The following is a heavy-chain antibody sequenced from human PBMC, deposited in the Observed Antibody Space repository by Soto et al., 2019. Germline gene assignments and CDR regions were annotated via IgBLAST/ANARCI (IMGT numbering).Heavy chain of an antibody. CDR3: ARGSPVTTVWVNYGMDV. D-gene: IGHD4-4*01. Sequence: PSETLSLTCTVSGGSISSSSYYWGWIRQPPGKGLEWIGSIYYSGSTYYNPSLKSRVTISVDTSKNQFSLKLSSVTAADTAVYNCARGSPVTTVWVNYGMDVWGQGTTVTVSS. CDR2: IYYSGST. CDR1: GGSISSSSYY. J-gene: IGHJ6*02. V-gene: IGHV4-39*01.